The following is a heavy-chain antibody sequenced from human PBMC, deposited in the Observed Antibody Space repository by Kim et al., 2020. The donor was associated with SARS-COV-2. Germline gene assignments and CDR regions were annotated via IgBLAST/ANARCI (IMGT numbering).Heavy chain of an antibody. CDR1: GGTFSSYA. CDR2: IIPIFGTA. J-gene: IGHJ6*02. V-gene: IGHV1-69*13. CDR3: AFVEMATITVGGMDV. D-gene: IGHD5-12*01. Sequence: SVKVSCKASGGTFSSYAISWVRQAPGQGLEWMGGIIPIFGTANYAQKFQGRVTITADESTSTAYMELSSLRSEDTAVYYCAFVEMATITVGGMDVWGQGTTVTVSS.